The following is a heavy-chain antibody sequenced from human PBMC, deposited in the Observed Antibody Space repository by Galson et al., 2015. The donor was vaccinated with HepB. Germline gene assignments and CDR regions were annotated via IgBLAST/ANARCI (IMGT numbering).Heavy chain of an antibody. CDR1: GDSVSSNSAA. CDR2: TYYRSKWYN. J-gene: IGHJ6*03. Sequence: CAISGDSVSSNSAAWNWIRQSPSRGLKWLGRTYYRSKWYNDYAVSVKSRITINPDTSKNQFSLQLNSVTPEDTAVYYCAREASGLEWFPSNYYYYMDVWGKGTTVTVSS. D-gene: IGHD3-3*01. CDR3: AREASGLEWFPSNYYYYMDV. V-gene: IGHV6-1*01.